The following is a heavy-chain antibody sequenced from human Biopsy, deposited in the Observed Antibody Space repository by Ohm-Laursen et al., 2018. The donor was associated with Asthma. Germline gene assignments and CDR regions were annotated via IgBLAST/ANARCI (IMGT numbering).Heavy chain of an antibody. J-gene: IGHJ6*02. CDR1: GGSISSGGFS. CDR2: MFHRGTT. D-gene: IGHD1-20*01. CDR3: ARITSANYYYGMDV. Sequence: SETLSLTCAVSGGSISSGGFSWTWIRQPPGKGLEWIGYMFHRGTTHYNPSLTSRVTISLDRSKNQFSLKLTSVTAADTAVYYSARITSANYYYGMDVWGQGTTVTVSS. V-gene: IGHV4-30-2*01.